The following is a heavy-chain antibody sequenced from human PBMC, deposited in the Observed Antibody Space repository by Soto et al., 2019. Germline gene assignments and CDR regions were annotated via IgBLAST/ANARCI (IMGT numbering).Heavy chain of an antibody. CDR1: GFTFSTYG. J-gene: IGHJ6*02. CDR3: ARASWSGYYIYYGMDV. V-gene: IGHV3-30*03. CDR2: ISYDGSNK. D-gene: IGHD3-3*01. Sequence: GGSLRLSCAASGFTFSTYGMHWVRQAPGKGLEWVAVISYDGSNKDYADSVKGRFTISRDNSKNTLDLQMNSLRAEDTAVYYCARASWSGYYIYYGMDVWGQGTTVTVSS.